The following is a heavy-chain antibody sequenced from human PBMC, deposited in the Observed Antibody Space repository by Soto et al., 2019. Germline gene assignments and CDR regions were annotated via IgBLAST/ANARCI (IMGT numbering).Heavy chain of an antibody. CDR2: IYYSGST. V-gene: IGHV4-59*01. D-gene: IGHD6-13*01. CDR1: GGSISSYY. CDR3: ARVLHRGIAAADPYFDY. Sequence: SETLSLTCTVSGGSISSYYWSWIRQPPGKGLEWIGYIYYSGSTNYNPSLKSRVTISVDTSKNQFSLKLSSVTAADTAVYYCARVLHRGIAAADPYFDYWGQGTLVTVSS. J-gene: IGHJ4*02.